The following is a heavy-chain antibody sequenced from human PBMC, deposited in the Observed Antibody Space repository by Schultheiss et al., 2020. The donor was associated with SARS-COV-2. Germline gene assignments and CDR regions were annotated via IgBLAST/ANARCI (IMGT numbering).Heavy chain of an antibody. J-gene: IGHJ4*02. CDR3: ARGSAVAGNILDY. CDR2: IIPIFGTA. D-gene: IGHD6-19*01. V-gene: IGHV1-69*05. Sequence: SVKVSCKASGGTFSSYAISWVRQAPGQGLEWMGGIIPIFGTANYAQKFQGRVTMTRDTSISTAYMELSRLRSDDTAVYYCARGSAVAGNILDYWGQGTLVTVSS. CDR1: GGTFSSYA.